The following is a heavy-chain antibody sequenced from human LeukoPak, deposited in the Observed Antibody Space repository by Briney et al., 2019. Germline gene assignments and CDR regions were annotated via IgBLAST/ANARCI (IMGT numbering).Heavy chain of an antibody. Sequence: SETLSLTCTVSGDSISSSSYYWGWIRQPPGKGLEWIGSIYYSGNTYHNPSLKSRVTISIDTSKNQFSLKLSSVTAADTAVYYCATTTIRLGYWGQGTLVTVSS. CDR3: ATTTIRLGY. CDR2: IYYSGNT. CDR1: GDSISSSSYY. J-gene: IGHJ4*02. V-gene: IGHV4-39*07. D-gene: IGHD1-26*01.